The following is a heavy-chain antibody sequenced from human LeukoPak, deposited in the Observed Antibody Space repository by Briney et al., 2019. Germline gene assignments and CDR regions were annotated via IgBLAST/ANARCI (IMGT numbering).Heavy chain of an antibody. CDR1: GFTFSSYG. D-gene: IGHD4-23*01. J-gene: IGHJ4*02. CDR3: AREYRRLYGGNSGPFDY. V-gene: IGHV3-33*01. Sequence: GGSLRLSCAASGFTFSSYGMHWVRQAPGKGLEWVAVIWYDGSNKYYADSVRGRFTISRDNSKNTLYLQMNSLRAEDTAVYYCAREYRRLYGGNSGPFDYWGQGTLVTVSS. CDR2: IWYDGSNK.